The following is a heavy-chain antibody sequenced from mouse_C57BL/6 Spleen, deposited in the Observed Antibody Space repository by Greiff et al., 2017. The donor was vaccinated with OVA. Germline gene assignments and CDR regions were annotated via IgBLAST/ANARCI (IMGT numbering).Heavy chain of an antibody. V-gene: IGHV1-59*01. D-gene: IGHD2-2*01. CDR3: ARPYGYDGY. Sequence: VQLQQPGAELVRPGPSVKLSCKASGYTFTSYWMHWVKQRPGQGLEWIGVIDPSDSYTNYNQKFKGKATLTVDTSSSTAYMQLSSLTSEDSAVYYCARPYGYDGYWGQGTTLTVSS. CDR1: GYTFTSYW. J-gene: IGHJ2*01. CDR2: IDPSDSYT.